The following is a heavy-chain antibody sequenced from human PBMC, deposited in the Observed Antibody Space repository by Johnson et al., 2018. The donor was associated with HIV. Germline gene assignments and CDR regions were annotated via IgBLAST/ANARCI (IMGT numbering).Heavy chain of an antibody. CDR3: ARGYSSGWSDAFDI. Sequence: EVQLVESGGGVVRPGGSLRLSCVASGFTFDDYGMSWVRQAPGKGLEWVSGINWSGGSTGYADSVKGRFTISRDNAKNSLSPQTNSLRAEDTALYYCARGYSSGWSDAFDIWGQGTMVTVSS. V-gene: IGHV3-20*04. CDR2: INWSGGST. CDR1: GFTFDDYG. D-gene: IGHD6-19*01. J-gene: IGHJ3*02.